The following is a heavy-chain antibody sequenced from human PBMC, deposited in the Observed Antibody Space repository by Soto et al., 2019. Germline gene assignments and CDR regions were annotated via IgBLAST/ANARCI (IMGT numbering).Heavy chain of an antibody. Sequence: ASVKGSCKGAGCAFGIDSIGWRRQAPGQGPEWLGGINPCVGQTNYAQKVQGGVTLTTETATSTADMDMRSLRSDGTDVYYCAGRYGDPSSSTGFDDWAQASLVTRSS. CDR3: AGRYGDPSSSTGFDD. CDR2: INPCVGQT. V-gene: IGHV1-18*01. J-gene: IGHJ4*02. D-gene: IGHD2-21*02. CDR1: GCAFGIDS.